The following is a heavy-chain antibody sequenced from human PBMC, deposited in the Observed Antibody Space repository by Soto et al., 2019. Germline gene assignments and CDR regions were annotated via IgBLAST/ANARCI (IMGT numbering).Heavy chain of an antibody. V-gene: IGHV3-30-3*01. CDR3: VRKTIDRRSRSCTDY. J-gene: IGHJ4*02. CDR1: GFTCSSYA. CDR2: MSKDGSAK. Sequence: QVQLVESGGGVVQPGRSLRLSCAASGFTCSSYAMYWVRQAPGTGLEWVAVMSKDGSAKFYADSVKGRFTISRENSKKALFMQMHSLRDADTAAYYCVRKTIDRRSRSCTDYWGQGTMVTFSS. D-gene: IGHD2-8*01.